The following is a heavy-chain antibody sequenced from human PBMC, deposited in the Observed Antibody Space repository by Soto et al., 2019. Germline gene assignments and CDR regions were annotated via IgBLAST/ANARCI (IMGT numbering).Heavy chain of an antibody. CDR1: GYTFTTYG. CDR3: ARAPASAYSSSSFDY. D-gene: IGHD6-6*01. J-gene: IGHJ4*02. CDR2: ISAYDGST. V-gene: IGHV1-18*04. Sequence: QIQLVQSGAEVKKPGASVRVSCKASGYTFTTYGITWVRQAPGQGLEWMRWISAYDGSTNYAPKLQGRVSMTTDSATSTAYMDLRSLRSDDTAGYYCARAPASAYSSSSFDYWGQGTLVTVSS.